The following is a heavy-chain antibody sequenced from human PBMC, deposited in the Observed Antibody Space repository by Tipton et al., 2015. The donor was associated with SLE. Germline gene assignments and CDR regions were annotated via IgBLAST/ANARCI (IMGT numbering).Heavy chain of an antibody. V-gene: IGHV4-34*01. CDR3: ARGLGVVVAVAFDI. Sequence: TLSLTCAVYGGSFSGYYWSWIRQPSGKGLEWIGEINHSGSTNYNPSLKSRVTISVDTSKNQFSLKLSSVTAADTAAYYRARGLGVVVAVAFDIWGQGTMVTVSS. J-gene: IGHJ3*02. CDR1: GGSFSGYY. CDR2: INHSGST. D-gene: IGHD2-15*01.